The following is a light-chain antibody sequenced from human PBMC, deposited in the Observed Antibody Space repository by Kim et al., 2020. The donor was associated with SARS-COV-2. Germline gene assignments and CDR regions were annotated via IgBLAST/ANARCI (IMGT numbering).Light chain of an antibody. CDR1: SLRTYY. J-gene: IGLJ2*01. CDR3: NSRDNSGDHVV. Sequence: ALGQTVRITCQGDSLRTYYASWYQQKPGQAPILVMYDKNKRPSGIPDRFSGSSSGNTASLTVTGAQAVDEADYYCNSRDNSGDHVVFGGGTKVIVL. CDR2: DKN. V-gene: IGLV3-19*01.